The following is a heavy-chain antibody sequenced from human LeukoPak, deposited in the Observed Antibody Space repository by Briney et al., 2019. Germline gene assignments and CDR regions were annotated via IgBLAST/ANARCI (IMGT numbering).Heavy chain of an antibody. D-gene: IGHD1-1*01. Sequence: GGSLRLSCEASGFDLSDYYMTWLRQTPGRGLEWVSYITTSGSTIYYADSVKGRFTISRDNSKNSLFLHMNSLRAEDTAIYYCARDGANSNWNDPRNWFDPWGQGTLVIVSA. J-gene: IGHJ5*02. CDR3: ARDGANSNWNDPRNWFDP. CDR1: GFDLSDYY. V-gene: IGHV3-11*01. CDR2: ITTSGSTI.